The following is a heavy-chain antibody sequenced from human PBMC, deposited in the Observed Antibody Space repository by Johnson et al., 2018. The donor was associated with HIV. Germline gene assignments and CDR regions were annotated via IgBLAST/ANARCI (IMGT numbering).Heavy chain of an antibody. CDR3: ARGPSGRWLQTDAFDI. V-gene: IGHV3-9*01. CDR2: LTWNSGRK. CDR1: GFSFDDYA. D-gene: IGHD5-24*01. Sequence: VQLVESGGRLVQPGRSLRLSCAASGFSFDDYAMHWVRQVPGKGLEWVAGLTWNSGRKGYADSVKGRFTISRDNAKNSLYLQMNSLRAEDTAVYYCARGPSGRWLQTDAFDIWGQGTMVTVSS. J-gene: IGHJ3*02.